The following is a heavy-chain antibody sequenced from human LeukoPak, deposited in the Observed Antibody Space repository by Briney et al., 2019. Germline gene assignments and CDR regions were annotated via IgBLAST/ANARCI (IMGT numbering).Heavy chain of an antibody. D-gene: IGHD6-13*01. CDR2: ISAYNGNT. CDR1: GYTFTSYG. Sequence: ASVKVSCKASGYTFTSYGISWVRQAPGQGLEWMGWISAYNGNTNYAQKLQGRVTMTTDTSTSTAYMELSRLRSDDTAVYYCARSRIAAAGTPSDYWGQGTLVTVSS. J-gene: IGHJ4*02. CDR3: ARSRIAAAGTPSDY. V-gene: IGHV1-18*01.